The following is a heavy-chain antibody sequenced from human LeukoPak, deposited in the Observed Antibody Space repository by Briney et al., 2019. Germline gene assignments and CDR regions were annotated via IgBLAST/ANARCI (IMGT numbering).Heavy chain of an antibody. Sequence: GGSLRLSCAASGFIFSSPWMTWVRQAPGKGLEWVANIGPDGSAKHYVDSLKGRFSISRDNAKNSLYLQMNSLRVEDTAVYYCVRESGYEIDYWGQGTLVTVSS. CDR2: IGPDGSAK. CDR1: GFIFSSPW. V-gene: IGHV3-7*01. J-gene: IGHJ4*02. CDR3: VRESGYEIDY. D-gene: IGHD5-12*01.